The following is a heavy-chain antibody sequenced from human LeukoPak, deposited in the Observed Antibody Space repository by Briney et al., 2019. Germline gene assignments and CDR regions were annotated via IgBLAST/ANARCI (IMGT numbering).Heavy chain of an antibody. CDR1: GFTVSSNY. J-gene: IGHJ6*02. Sequence: PGGSLRLSCAASGFTVSSNYMSWVRQAPGKGLEWVSIIYSGGSTYYADSVKGRFTISRDNSKNTLYLQMSSLRPEDTAVYYCVKDNSQLLYGMDVWGQGTTVTVSS. D-gene: IGHD2/OR15-2a*01. CDR2: IYSGGST. V-gene: IGHV3-66*01. CDR3: VKDNSQLLYGMDV.